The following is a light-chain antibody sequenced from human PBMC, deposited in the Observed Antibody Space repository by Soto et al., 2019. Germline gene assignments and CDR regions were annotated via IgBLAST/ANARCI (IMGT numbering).Light chain of an antibody. CDR1: QSITNSY. CDR3: QQYGSSRFT. CDR2: GAS. J-gene: IGKJ3*01. V-gene: IGKV3-20*01. Sequence: EIVLTQSPGTLSLSPGERATLSCRASQSITNSYLAWYQQKPGQAPRLLVYGASSRATGIPDRFSGSGSGTDFTHTISRLEPEDFAVYYCQQYGSSRFTFGPGTKVDVK.